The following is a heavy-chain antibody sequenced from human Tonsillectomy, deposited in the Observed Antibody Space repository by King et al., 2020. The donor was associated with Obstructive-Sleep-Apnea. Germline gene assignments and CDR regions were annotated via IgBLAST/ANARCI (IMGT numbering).Heavy chain of an antibody. J-gene: IGHJ4*02. Sequence: VQLVESGGGLVQPGGSLRLSCAASVFTFSSNAMSWVRQAPGKGLEWVSAIGGSVGGAYYADSVKGRFTISRDNSKNTLYRQMDSLRAEDTAVYYCAKDLGIAAAGTRGVVDYWGQGTLVTVSS. D-gene: IGHD6-13*01. CDR2: IGGSVGGA. V-gene: IGHV3-23*04. CDR1: VFTFSSNA. CDR3: AKDLGIAAAGTRGVVDY.